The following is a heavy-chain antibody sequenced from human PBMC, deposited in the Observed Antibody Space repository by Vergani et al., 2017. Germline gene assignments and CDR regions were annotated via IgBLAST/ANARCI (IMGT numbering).Heavy chain of an antibody. Sequence: QVQLVQSGAEVKKPGASVKVSCKASGYTFTSYAMHWVRQAPGQRLEWMGWINAGNGNTKYSQKFQGRVTITRDTSASTAYMELSSLRSEDTAVYYCAREIRGWYSVDRADWFDPWGQGTLVTVSS. CDR2: INAGNGNT. V-gene: IGHV1-3*01. CDR3: AREIRGWYSVDRADWFDP. CDR1: GYTFTSYA. D-gene: IGHD6-19*01. J-gene: IGHJ5*02.